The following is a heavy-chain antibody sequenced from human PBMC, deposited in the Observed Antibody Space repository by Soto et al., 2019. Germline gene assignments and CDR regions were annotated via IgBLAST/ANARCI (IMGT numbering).Heavy chain of an antibody. CDR1: GFTFSDFE. V-gene: IGHV3-30-3*01. J-gene: IGHJ4*02. Sequence: QVQLVESGGGVVQPGRSLRLSCSASGFTFSDFEMYWVRQAPGKGLDWVSFISYAGSNQYYAGSVKGRFTVSRDNSKNTLFLLMNSLRPEDTAVYFCARRTGPAPRFVYWGQGTLVTVSS. D-gene: IGHD1-1*01. CDR2: ISYAGSNQ. CDR3: ARRTGPAPRFVY.